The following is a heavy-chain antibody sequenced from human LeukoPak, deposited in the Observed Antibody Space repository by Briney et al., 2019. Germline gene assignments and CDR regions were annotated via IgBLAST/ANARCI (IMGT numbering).Heavy chain of an antibody. CDR1: GGSSNSGNYY. V-gene: IGHV4-61*02. D-gene: IGHD2-2*01. J-gene: IGHJ5*02. Sequence: SETLSLXCTVSGGSSNSGNYYWSWIRQPAGKGPEWIGRIHTSGSTNSNPSLKSRVTISVDTSKNQFSLKLSSVTAADTAVYYCARGAQVVPASVWFDPWGQGTLVTVSS. CDR3: ARGAQVVPASVWFDP. CDR2: IHTSGST.